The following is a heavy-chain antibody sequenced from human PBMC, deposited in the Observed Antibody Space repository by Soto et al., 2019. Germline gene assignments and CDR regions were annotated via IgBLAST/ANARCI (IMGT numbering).Heavy chain of an antibody. CDR1: GFTFSSHD. D-gene: IGHD3-10*01. J-gene: IGHJ4*02. V-gene: IGHV3-23*01. Sequence: EVQLLESGGGLVQPGGSLRLSCEASGFTFSSHDMSWVRQAPGKGLEWVSDITGSGGRTYYADSVKGRFTISRDNSKNTVYLQMNSLRVEDTAVYYCAKDIHSLIRGVGFDHWGQGTLVTVSS. CDR2: ITGSGGRT. CDR3: AKDIHSLIRGVGFDH.